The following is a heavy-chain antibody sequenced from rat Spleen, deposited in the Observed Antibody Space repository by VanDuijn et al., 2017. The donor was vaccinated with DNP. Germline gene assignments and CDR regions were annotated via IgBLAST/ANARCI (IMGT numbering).Heavy chain of an antibody. CDR2: INSAGST. V-gene: IGHV3-3*01. Sequence: EVQLQESGPGLVKPSQSLSLTCSVTAYSIISSYRWNWIRKFPGNKLEWLGFINSAGSTNYNPSLKSRISITRDTSKNQFFLQLSSVTTEDTATYYCTRMDPYGYKGDYWGQGVMVTVSS. D-gene: IGHD1-6*01. CDR3: TRMDPYGYKGDY. CDR1: AYSIISSYR. J-gene: IGHJ2*01.